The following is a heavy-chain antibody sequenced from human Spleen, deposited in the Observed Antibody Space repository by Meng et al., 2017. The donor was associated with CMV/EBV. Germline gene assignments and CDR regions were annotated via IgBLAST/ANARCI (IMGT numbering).Heavy chain of an antibody. Sequence: GGSLRLSCAASGFTFDDYAMHWVRQAPGKGLEWVSGISWNSGSIGYADSVQGRFTISRDNAKNSLYLQMNSLRAEDMALYYCAKAMGSETNYGMDVWGQGTTVTVSS. V-gene: IGHV3-9*03. CDR1: GFTFDDYA. CDR2: ISWNSGSI. J-gene: IGHJ6*02. D-gene: IGHD1-7*01. CDR3: AKAMGSETNYGMDV.